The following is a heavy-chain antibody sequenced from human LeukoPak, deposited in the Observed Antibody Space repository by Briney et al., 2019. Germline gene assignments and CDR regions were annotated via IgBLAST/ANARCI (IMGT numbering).Heavy chain of an antibody. D-gene: IGHD1-14*01. CDR3: ARIVIRGTTADGGDY. V-gene: IGHV1-8*02. J-gene: IGHJ4*02. CDR2: MNPNSGNT. CDR1: GYTFTNYD. Sequence: GASVKVSCMASGYTFTNYDINWVRQASGQGLEWMGWMNPNSGNTGYARKFQGRVTMTRDTSINTAYMELSSLRSDDTAVYYCARIVIRGTTADGGDYWGQGTLVTVSS.